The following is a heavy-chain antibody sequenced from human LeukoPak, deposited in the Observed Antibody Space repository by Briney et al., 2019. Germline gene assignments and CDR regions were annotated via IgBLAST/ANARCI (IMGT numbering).Heavy chain of an antibody. CDR3: AKDRATSNYYYYGMDV. CDR1: GFTFSSYG. V-gene: IGHV3-30*18. D-gene: IGHD1-26*01. CDR2: ISYDGSNK. J-gene: IGHJ6*04. Sequence: PGGSLRLSCAASGFTFSSYGMHWVRQAPGKGLEWVAVISYDGSNKYYADSVKGRFTISRDNSKNTLYLQMNSLRAEDTAVYYCAKDRATSNYYYYGMDVRGKGTTVTVSS.